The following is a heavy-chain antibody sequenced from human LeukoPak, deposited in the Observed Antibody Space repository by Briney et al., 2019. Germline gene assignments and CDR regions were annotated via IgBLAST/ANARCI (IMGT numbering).Heavy chain of an antibody. CDR3: ARVVLVWAFDI. CDR2: MNTNNDNT. J-gene: IGHJ3*02. D-gene: IGHD3-16*01. V-gene: IGHV1-8*01. CDR1: GYTFTSYG. Sequence: GASGKVSCKASGYTFTSYGINWVRHAPGQGLEWMGWMNTNNDNTNYARKFQGRVTMTRNTSISTAYMELSSLRSEDTAVYYCARVVLVWAFDIWGQGTMVTVSS.